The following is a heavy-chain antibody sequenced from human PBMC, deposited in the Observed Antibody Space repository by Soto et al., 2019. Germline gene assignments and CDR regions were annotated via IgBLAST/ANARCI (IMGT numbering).Heavy chain of an antibody. D-gene: IGHD6-13*01. J-gene: IGHJ4*02. CDR1: GFTFNSYW. CDR2: LNDDGRIT. Sequence: GGSLRLSCAASGFTFNSYWMHWVRQAPGKGLVWVSRLNDDGRITNYADSVKGRFTISRDNAKDTLYLQMNSLRVEDTAVYYCVRGTIGAAGTDFRGQGTLVTVSS. CDR3: VRGTIGAAGTDF. V-gene: IGHV3-74*01.